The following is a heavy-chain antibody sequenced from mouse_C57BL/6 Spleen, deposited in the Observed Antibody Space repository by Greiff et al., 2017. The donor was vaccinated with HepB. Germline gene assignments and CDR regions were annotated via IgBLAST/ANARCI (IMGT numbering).Heavy chain of an antibody. CDR1: GFTFSDYG. D-gene: IGHD2-2*01. CDR2: ISSGSSTI. CDR3: ARGVTHYYAMDY. V-gene: IGHV5-17*01. Sequence: EVKLMESGGGLVKPGGSLKLSCAASGFTFSDYGMHWVRQAPEKGLEWVAYISSGSSTIYYADTVKGRFTISRDNAKNTLFLQMTSLRSEDTAMYYCARGVTHYYAMDYWGQGTSVTVSS. J-gene: IGHJ4*01.